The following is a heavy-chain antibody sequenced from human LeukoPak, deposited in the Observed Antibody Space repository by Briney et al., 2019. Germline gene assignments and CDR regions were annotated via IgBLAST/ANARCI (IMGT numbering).Heavy chain of an antibody. J-gene: IGHJ5*02. CDR2: IWSDGSDK. CDR1: GFTFSNYG. Sequence: GGSLRLSCAASGFTFSNYGMHWVRQAPGKGPEWVAVIWSDGSDKFYADSVKGRFTISRDNSKNTLYLQMNSLRAEDTAVYYCARDPGGITLLRGVLPGGWLDPWGQGTLVTVSS. CDR3: ARDPGGITLLRGVLPGGWLDP. V-gene: IGHV3-33*01. D-gene: IGHD3-10*01.